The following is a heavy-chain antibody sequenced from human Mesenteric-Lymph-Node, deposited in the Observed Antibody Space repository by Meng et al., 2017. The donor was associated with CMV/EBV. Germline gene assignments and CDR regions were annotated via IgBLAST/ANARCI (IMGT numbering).Heavy chain of an antibody. CDR1: GFTFSSYG. CDR2: IRYDGSNK. D-gene: IGHD2-2*01. Sequence: GESLKISCAASGFTFSSYGMHWVRQAPGKGLEWVAFIRYDGSNKYYADSVKGRFTISRDNSKNTLYLQMNSLRAEDTAVYYCARRLGQLLPWWFDPWGQGTLVTVSS. J-gene: IGHJ5*02. CDR3: ARRLGQLLPWWFDP. V-gene: IGHV3-30*02.